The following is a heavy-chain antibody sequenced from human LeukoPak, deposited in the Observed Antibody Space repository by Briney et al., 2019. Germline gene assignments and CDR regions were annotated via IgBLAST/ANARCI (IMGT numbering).Heavy chain of an antibody. CDR1: GYTFTGYY. D-gene: IGHD2-2*01. CDR2: TNPNSGGT. V-gene: IGHV1-2*02. J-gene: IGHJ5*02. Sequence: ASVKVSCKASGYTFTGYYMHWLRQAPGQGLEWMGWTNPNSGGTNYAQKFQGRVTMTRDTSISTAYMELSRLRSDDTAVYYCARELGQGYCSSTSCPSWFDPWGQGTLVTVSS. CDR3: ARELGQGYCSSTSCPSWFDP.